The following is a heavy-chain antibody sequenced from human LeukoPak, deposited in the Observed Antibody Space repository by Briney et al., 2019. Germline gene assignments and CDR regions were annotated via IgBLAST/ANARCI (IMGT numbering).Heavy chain of an antibody. CDR3: ARDLYSSSWYYFDY. J-gene: IGHJ4*02. V-gene: IGHV4-30-2*01. CDR1: GGSISSGGYY. D-gene: IGHD6-13*01. Sequence: PSETLSLTCTVSGGSISSGGYYWSWIRQPPGKGLEWIGYIYHSGSTNYNPSLKSRVTISVDRSKNQFSLKLSSVTAADTAVYYCARDLYSSSWYYFDYWGQGTLVTVSS. CDR2: IYHSGST.